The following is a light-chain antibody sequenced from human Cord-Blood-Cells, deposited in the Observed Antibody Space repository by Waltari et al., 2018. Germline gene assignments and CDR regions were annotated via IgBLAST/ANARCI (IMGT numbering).Light chain of an antibody. J-gene: IGLJ1*01. CDR1: SSDVGGYHY. CDR2: DVS. Sequence: QSALTQPASVSGSPGQSITISCTGTSSDVGGYHYVSWYQKHPGKAPKLMIYDVSNRPSGVSNRFSGSKSGNTASLTISGLQAEDEADYYCSSYTSSSTYVFGTGTKVTVL. V-gene: IGLV2-14*01. CDR3: SSYTSSSTYV.